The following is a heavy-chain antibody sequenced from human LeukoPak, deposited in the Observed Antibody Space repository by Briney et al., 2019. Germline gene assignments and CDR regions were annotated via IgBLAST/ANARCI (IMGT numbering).Heavy chain of an antibody. D-gene: IGHD7-27*01. V-gene: IGHV3-23*01. CDR2: IGNSATRT. Sequence: GGSLRLSCAASGFIFSNYAMNWVRQAPGKGLQWVSVIGNSATRTYYADSVKGRFTVSRDDSKNTLYLQMNSLRAEDTAVYYCAKDGGLWVSAHWGDSWGRGTLVTVSS. J-gene: IGHJ4*02. CDR1: GFIFSNYA. CDR3: AKDGGLWVSAHWGDS.